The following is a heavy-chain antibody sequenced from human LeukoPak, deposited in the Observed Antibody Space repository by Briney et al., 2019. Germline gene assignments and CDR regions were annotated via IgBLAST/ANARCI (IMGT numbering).Heavy chain of an antibody. V-gene: IGHV4-39*07. CDR3: ARASPYYGMDV. J-gene: IGHJ6*02. CDR1: GGSISSSSYY. CDR2: IYHSGST. Sequence: PSETLSLTCTVSGGSISSSSYYWGWIRQPPGKGLEWIGEIYHSGSTNYNPSLKSRVTISVDKSKNQFSLKLSSVTAADTAVYYCARASPYYGMDVWGQGTTVTVSS.